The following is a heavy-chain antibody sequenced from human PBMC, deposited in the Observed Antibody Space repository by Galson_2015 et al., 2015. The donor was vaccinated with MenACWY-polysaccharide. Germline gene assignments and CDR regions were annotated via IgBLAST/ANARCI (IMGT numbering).Heavy chain of an antibody. Sequence: SVKVSCKASGYTFTNYYMHWVRQATGQGLEWMGRMNPNSGNTGYAQKFQGRVTMTRNTSMSTAYMELSSLRSDDTAVYYCARGMGATSRPNYWGQGTLVIVSS. CDR2: MNPNSGNT. J-gene: IGHJ4*02. V-gene: IGHV1-8*02. D-gene: IGHD1-26*01. CDR1: GYTFTNYY. CDR3: ARGMGATSRPNY.